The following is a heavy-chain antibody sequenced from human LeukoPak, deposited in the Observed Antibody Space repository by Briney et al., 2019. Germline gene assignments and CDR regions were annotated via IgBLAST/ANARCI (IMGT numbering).Heavy chain of an antibody. V-gene: IGHV1-2*02. CDR2: INPNTGDT. Sequence: GASVKVSCKASGYTFTDYHLHWVRQAPGQGLEWMGWINPNTGDTHYGQKFQGRVTMTGDTSISTAYMELSRLTSDETAVFYCARRFGSGSYYNGVDSWGQGTLVTVSS. J-gene: IGHJ4*02. CDR1: GYTFTDYH. CDR3: ARRFGSGSYYNGVDS. D-gene: IGHD3-10*01.